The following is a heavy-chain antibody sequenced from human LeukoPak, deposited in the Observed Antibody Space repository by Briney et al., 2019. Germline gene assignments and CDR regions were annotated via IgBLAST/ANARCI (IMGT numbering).Heavy chain of an antibody. CDR3: AKDPPPYGGNLAPDY. Sequence: PGGSLRLSCAASGFTFSSYGMHWVRQAPGKGLEWVAVISYDGSNKYYADSVKGRFTISRDNSKNTLYLQMNSLRAEDTAVYYCAKDPPPYGGNLAPDYWGQGTLVTVSS. CDR2: ISYDGSNK. J-gene: IGHJ4*02. D-gene: IGHD4-23*01. V-gene: IGHV3-30*18. CDR1: GFTFSSYG.